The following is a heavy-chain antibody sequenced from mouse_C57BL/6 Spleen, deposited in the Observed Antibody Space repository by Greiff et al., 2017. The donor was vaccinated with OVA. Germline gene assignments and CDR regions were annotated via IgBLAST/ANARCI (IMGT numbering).Heavy chain of an antibody. V-gene: IGHV1-50*01. CDR1: GYTFTSYW. Sequence: QVQLQQPRAELVKPGASVKLSCKASGYTFTSYWMQWVKQRPGQGLEWIGEIDPSDSYTNYNQKFKGKATLTVDTSSSTAYMQLSSLTSEDSAVYYCARSPTDVWGTGTTVTVSS. CDR3: ARSPTDV. D-gene: IGHD1-1*01. CDR2: IDPSDSYT. J-gene: IGHJ1*03.